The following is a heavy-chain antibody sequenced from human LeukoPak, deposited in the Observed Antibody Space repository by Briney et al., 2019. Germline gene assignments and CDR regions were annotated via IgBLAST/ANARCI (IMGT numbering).Heavy chain of an antibody. CDR2: ISGSGGST. J-gene: IGHJ4*02. D-gene: IGHD2-15*01. CDR1: GFTFSSYA. V-gene: IGHV3-23*01. Sequence: TGGSLRLSCAASGFTFSSYAMSWVRQAPGKGLEWVSAISGSGGSTYYADSVKGRFTISRDNSKNTLYLQMNSLRAEDTAVYYCAKKDIVVVVGANPYFDYWGQGTLVTVSS. CDR3: AKKDIVVVVGANPYFDY.